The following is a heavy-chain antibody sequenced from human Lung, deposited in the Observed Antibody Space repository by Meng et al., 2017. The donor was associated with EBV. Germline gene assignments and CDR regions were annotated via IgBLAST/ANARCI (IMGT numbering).Heavy chain of an antibody. V-gene: IGHV4-30-4*01. CDR3: ARDRTTGRYFDY. J-gene: IGHJ4*02. Sequence: QMQLQEPGPGLGQPSQTLSLTCTVSGGSISSGDYYWSWIRQPPGKGLEWIGYIYYSGSTYYNPSLKSRVTISVDTSKNQFSLKLSSVTAADTAVYYCARDRTTGRYFDYWGQGTLVTVSS. CDR2: IYYSGST. CDR1: GGSISSGDYY. D-gene: IGHD4-11*01.